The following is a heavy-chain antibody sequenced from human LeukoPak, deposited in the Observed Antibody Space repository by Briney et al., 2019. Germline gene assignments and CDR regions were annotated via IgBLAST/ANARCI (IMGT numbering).Heavy chain of an antibody. CDR1: GFTFSSYG. J-gene: IGHJ4*02. D-gene: IGHD1-1*01. Sequence: PGGSLRLSCAASGFTFSSYGMHWVRQVPGKGLEWVAHIRYDGTNKYYTESVKGRFTISRDNSKNTLYLQMNSLRAEDTAVYYCAKSLQLTVDYWGQGTLVTVSS. CDR3: AKSLQLTVDY. CDR2: IRYDGTNK. V-gene: IGHV3-30*02.